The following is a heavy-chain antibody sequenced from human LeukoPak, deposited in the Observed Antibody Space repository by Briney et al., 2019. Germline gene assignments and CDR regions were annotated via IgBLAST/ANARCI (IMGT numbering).Heavy chain of an antibody. CDR1: GYTFTSYD. CDR2: MNPNSGNT. V-gene: IGHV1-8*03. J-gene: IGHJ4*02. Sequence: ASVKVSCKASGYTFTSYDINWVRQATGQGLEWMGWMNPNSGNTGYEQKFQGRVTITRNTSIDTAYMELSSLRSEDTAVYYCARGTRIAVTGTSQRKKFDFWGQGTLVIVSS. CDR3: ARGTRIAVTGTSQRKKFDF. D-gene: IGHD6-19*01.